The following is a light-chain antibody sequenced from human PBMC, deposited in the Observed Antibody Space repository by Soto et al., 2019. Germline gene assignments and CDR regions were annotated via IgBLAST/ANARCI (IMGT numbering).Light chain of an antibody. CDR1: QSVSSSY. J-gene: IGKJ2*01. CDR2: GAS. Sequence: EIVLTQSPGTLSLSPGERATLSCRASQSVSSSYLAWYQQKPGQAPRRLIYGASSSATGIPDRFSGSGSGTDFTLTISRLEPEDFAVYYCQQYGSSPPEYTFGQGTKLEIK. CDR3: QQYGSSPPEYT. V-gene: IGKV3-20*01.